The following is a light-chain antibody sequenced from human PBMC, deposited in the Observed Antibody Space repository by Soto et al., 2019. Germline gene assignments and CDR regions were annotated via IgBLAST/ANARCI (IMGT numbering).Light chain of an antibody. CDR2: DVS. J-gene: IGKJ1*01. Sequence: DIQLTKNQSTLSASVGDRVTITCRVSQSITSWLAWYQQTPGKAPKLLIDDVSAFESGVPSRSTGSGSETEFTLTILNLEPDDFATYYSQQYDTLWTFGQGTKVDVK. CDR1: QSITSW. V-gene: IGKV1-5*01. CDR3: QQYDTLWT.